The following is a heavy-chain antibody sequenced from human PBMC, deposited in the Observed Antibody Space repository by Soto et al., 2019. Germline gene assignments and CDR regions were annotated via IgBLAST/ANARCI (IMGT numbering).Heavy chain of an antibody. CDR2: ISYDGSNK. J-gene: IGHJ4*02. D-gene: IGHD2-8*01. CDR1: GFTFSSYA. CDR3: ARNPWSIVLMVYDNPSPRYFDY. Sequence: GGSLRLSCAASGFTFSSYAMHWVRQAPGKGLEWVAVISYDGSNKYYADSVKGRFTISRDNSKNTLYLQMNSLRAEDTAVYYCARNPWSIVLMVYDNPSPRYFDYWGQGTLVTVSS. V-gene: IGHV3-30-3*01.